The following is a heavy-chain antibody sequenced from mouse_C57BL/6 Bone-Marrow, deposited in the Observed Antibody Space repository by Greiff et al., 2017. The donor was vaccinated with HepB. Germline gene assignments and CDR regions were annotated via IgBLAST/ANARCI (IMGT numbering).Heavy chain of an antibody. V-gene: IGHV5-6*02. CDR2: ISSGGSYT. D-gene: IGHD1-1*01. Sequence: EVMLVASGGDLVKPGGSLKLSCAASGFTFSSYGLSWVRQTPDKRLEWVATISSGGSYTYYPDSVKGRFTISRDNDNNTLYLQMSSLKSEDTAMYYCARRGLLRYGWYFDVWGTGTTVTVSS. CDR3: ARRGLLRYGWYFDV. CDR1: GFTFSSYG. J-gene: IGHJ1*03.